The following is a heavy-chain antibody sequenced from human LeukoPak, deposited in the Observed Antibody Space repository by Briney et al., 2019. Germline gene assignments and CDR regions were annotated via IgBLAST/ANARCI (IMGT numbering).Heavy chain of an antibody. D-gene: IGHD3-22*01. J-gene: IGHJ4*02. CDR2: INHSGST. CDR1: GGSFSGYY. CDR3: ARAGYYYDSSGYYYGFDY. V-gene: IGHV4-34*01. Sequence: SETLSLTCAVHGGSFSGYYWSWIRQPPGEGLEWIGEINHSGSTNYNPSLKSRVTISVDTSKNQFSLKLSSVTAADTAVYYCARAGYYYDSSGYYYGFDYWGQGTLVTVSS.